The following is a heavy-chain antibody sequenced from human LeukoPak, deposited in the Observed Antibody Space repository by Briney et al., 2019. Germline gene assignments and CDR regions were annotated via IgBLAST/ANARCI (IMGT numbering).Heavy chain of an antibody. V-gene: IGHV4-59*01. CDR3: ASGYSTFDY. CDR2: IYYSGST. Sequence: SETLSLTCAVYGGSFSGYYWSWIRQPPGKGLEWIGYIYYSGSTNYNPSLKSRVTISVDTSKNQFSLKLSSVTAADTAVYYCASGYSTFDYWGQGTLVTVSS. CDR1: GGSFSGYY. D-gene: IGHD6-13*01. J-gene: IGHJ4*02.